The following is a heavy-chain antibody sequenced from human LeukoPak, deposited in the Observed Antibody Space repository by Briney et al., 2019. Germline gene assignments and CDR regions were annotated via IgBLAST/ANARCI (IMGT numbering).Heavy chain of an antibody. V-gene: IGHV3-7*01. D-gene: IGHD1-1*01. CDR3: AREQLEPTSSYAFDI. CDR2: IKQDGSEK. CDR1: GFTFSSYW. J-gene: IGHJ3*02. Sequence: PGGSLRLSCAASGFTFSSYWMSWVRQAPGKGLEWVANIKQDGSEKYCVDSVKGRFTISRDNAKNSLYLQMNSLRAEDTAVYYCAREQLEPTSSYAFDIWGQGTMVTVSS.